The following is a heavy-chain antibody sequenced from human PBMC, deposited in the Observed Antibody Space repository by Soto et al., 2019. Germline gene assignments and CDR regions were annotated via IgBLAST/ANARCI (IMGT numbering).Heavy chain of an antibody. CDR1: GFSLSSYD. CDR3: ARDDDYDANAFDY. CDR2: INQDGSEQ. Sequence: GDLRLSCEDSGFSLSSYDMTWVLQAPGKGLEWVANINQDGSEQHSVDSLRGRFTISRDSAKSSLFLQMNSLRADETAVYFCARDDDYDANAFDYWGPGTLVTVSS. J-gene: IGHJ4*02. V-gene: IGHV3-7*01. D-gene: IGHD3-22*01.